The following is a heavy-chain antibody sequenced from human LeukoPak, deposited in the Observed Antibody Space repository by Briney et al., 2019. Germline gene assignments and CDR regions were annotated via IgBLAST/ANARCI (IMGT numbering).Heavy chain of an antibody. CDR3: ARGLMGATVTYYYYYMDV. CDR1: GGSFSGYY. D-gene: IGHD1-26*01. V-gene: IGHV4-34*01. Sequence: SETLSLTCAVYGGSFSGYYWSWIRQPPGKGLEWIGEINHSGSTNYNPSLKSRVTISVDTSKNQFSLKLSSVTAADTAVYYCARGLMGATVTYYYYYMDVWGKGTTVTVSS. CDR2: INHSGST. J-gene: IGHJ6*03.